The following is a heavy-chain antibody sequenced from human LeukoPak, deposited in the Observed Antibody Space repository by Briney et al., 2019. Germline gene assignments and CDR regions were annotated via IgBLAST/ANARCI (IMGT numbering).Heavy chain of an antibody. J-gene: IGHJ4*02. CDR3: AKVPVRYYYYDSSGYYAGFDY. CDR2: ISGSGGST. Sequence: GGSLRLSCAASGFTFSSYAMSWVRQAPGKGLEWVSAISGSGGSTYYADSVKGRFTISRDNSKNTLYLQMNSLRAEDTAVYYCAKVPVRYYYYDSSGYYAGFDYWGQGTLVTVSS. D-gene: IGHD3-22*01. V-gene: IGHV3-23*01. CDR1: GFTFSSYA.